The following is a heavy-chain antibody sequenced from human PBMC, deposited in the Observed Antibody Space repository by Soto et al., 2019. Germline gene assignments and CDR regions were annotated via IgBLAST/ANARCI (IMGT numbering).Heavy chain of an antibody. J-gene: IGHJ6*02. CDR3: AKDKGYSSSPGGYYYGMDV. Sequence: GGSLRLSCAASGFTFSSYAMSWVRQAPGKGLEWVSAISGSGGSTYYADSVKGRFTISRDNSKNTLYLQMNSLRAEDTAVYYCAKDKGYSSSPGGYYYGMDVWGQGTTVTV. D-gene: IGHD6-6*01. CDR2: ISGSGGST. CDR1: GFTFSSYA. V-gene: IGHV3-23*01.